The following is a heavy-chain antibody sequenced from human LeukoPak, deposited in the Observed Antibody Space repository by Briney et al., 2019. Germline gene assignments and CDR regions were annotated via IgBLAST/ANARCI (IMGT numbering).Heavy chain of an antibody. CDR1: GGSISSSNW. D-gene: IGHD1-26*01. Sequence: SETLSLTCAVSGGSISSSNWWSWVRQPPGKGLEWIGEIYHSGSTNYNPSLKSRVTISVDKSKNQFSLKLSSVTAADTAVYYCARDPRKKGATDFDYWGQGTLVTVSS. CDR3: ARDPRKKGATDFDY. J-gene: IGHJ4*02. V-gene: IGHV4-4*02. CDR2: IYHSGST.